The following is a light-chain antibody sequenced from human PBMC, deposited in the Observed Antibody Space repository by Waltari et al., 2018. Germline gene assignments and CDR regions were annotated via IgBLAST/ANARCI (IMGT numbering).Light chain of an antibody. CDR3: QAWDSSTRV. J-gene: IGLJ1*01. CDR2: QDS. CDR1: KLGDKY. V-gene: IGLV3-1*01. Sequence: SYELTQPPSVSVSPGQTARITCSGDKLGDKYACWYQQKPGQSPVLVIYQDSKRPSGIPERFSGSNSGNTATLTISGTQAMDEADYYCQAWDSSTRVFGTGTKVTVL.